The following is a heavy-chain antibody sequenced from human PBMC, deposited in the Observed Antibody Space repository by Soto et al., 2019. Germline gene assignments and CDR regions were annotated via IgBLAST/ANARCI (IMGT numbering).Heavy chain of an antibody. D-gene: IGHD6-19*01. CDR3: VGGSGWLPDC. V-gene: IGHV3-7*05. CDR2: IKGDGSQK. CDR1: GFIFSTYW. Sequence: EVQLVESGGGLVQPGGSLRLSCAASGFIFSTYWMNWVRQAPGKGLQWVANIKGDGSQKYYVDSVEGRFTISRDNAKNSLYLEMNSLRVEDTALYYCVGGSGWLPDCGGQGTLVTVSS. J-gene: IGHJ4*02.